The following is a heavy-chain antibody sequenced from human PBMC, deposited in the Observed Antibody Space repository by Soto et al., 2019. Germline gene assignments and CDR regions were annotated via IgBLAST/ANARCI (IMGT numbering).Heavy chain of an antibody. CDR1: GITSTTYA. CDR3: ARAISGYVT. V-gene: IGHV1-3*04. Sequence: QVQLVQSGAEVKKPGASVKVSCKASGITSTTYAIHWVRQAPGQGLEWMGWINTGNGNTRYSQRFLGRVSLTTDTSASTAWMYMSSRTSEDTAVYYCARAISGYVTWGQGTLITVSS. J-gene: IGHJ5*02. CDR2: INTGNGNT. D-gene: IGHD5-12*01.